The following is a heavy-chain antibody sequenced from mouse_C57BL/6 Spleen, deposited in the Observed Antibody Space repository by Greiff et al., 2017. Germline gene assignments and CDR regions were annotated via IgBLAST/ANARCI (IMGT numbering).Heavy chain of an antibody. CDR1: GYTFTSYW. V-gene: IGHV1-69*01. CDR2: IDPSDSYT. J-gene: IGHJ1*03. Sequence: VQLQQPGAELVMPGASVKLSCKASGYTFTSYWMHWVKQRPGQGLEWIGEIDPSDSYTNYNQKFKGKSTLTVDKSSSTAYMQLSSLTSEDSAVYYCARSSLYGNHWYFDGWGTGTTVTVSS. CDR3: ARSSLYGNHWYFDG. D-gene: IGHD2-1*01.